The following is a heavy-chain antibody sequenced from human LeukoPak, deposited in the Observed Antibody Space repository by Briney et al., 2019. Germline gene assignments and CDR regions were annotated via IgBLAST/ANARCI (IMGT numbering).Heavy chain of an antibody. Sequence: SVKVSCKASGYTFTSYGISWVRQAPGQGLEWMGGIIPIFGTANYAQKFQGRVTITADESTSTAYMELSSLRSEGTAVYYCASPRRIAARPLYYYYMDVWGKGTTVTVSS. CDR1: GYTFTSYG. V-gene: IGHV1-69*13. J-gene: IGHJ6*03. CDR2: IIPIFGTA. D-gene: IGHD6-6*01. CDR3: ASPRRIAARPLYYYYMDV.